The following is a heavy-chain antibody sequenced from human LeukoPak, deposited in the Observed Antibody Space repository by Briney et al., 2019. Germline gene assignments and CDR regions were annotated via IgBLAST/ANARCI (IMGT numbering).Heavy chain of an antibody. Sequence: SQTLSLTCAVSGYAITSGGFCWNWIRQPPGEGLEWIGCIYDRGPAYYNPSLRSRFTISVDRPKNQFFLNVTSLTAADPAVHYCARENTVGAPYFDYWGQGTLVPVSS. CDR2: IYDRGPA. CDR3: ARENTVGAPYFDY. V-gene: IGHV4-30-2*01. J-gene: IGHJ4*02. D-gene: IGHD4-23*01. CDR1: GYAITSGGFC.